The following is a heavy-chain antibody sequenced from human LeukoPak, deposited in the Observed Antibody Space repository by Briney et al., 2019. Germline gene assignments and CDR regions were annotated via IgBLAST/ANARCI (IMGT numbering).Heavy chain of an antibody. CDR2: IYYSGST. J-gene: IGHJ5*02. CDR3: ASGHSNYWFDP. Sequence: SETLSLTCTVSGGSISSYYWSWIRQPPGKGLEWIGYIYYSGSTNYNPSLKSRVTISVDTSKNQFSLKLSSVTAADTAVYYCASGHSNYWFDPWGQGTLVTVSS. V-gene: IGHV4-59*08. D-gene: IGHD4-11*01. CDR1: GGSISSYY.